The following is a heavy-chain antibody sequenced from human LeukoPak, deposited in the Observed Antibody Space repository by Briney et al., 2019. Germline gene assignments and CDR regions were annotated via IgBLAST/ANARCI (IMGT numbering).Heavy chain of an antibody. Sequence: PSETLSLTCTVSGGSISSYYWSWIRQPPGKGLEWIGYIYYSGSTNYNPSLKSRVTISVDTSKNQFSLKLSSVTAADTAVYYCARRPAGGATGGYRLWGQGTLVTVSS. CDR1: GGSISSYY. J-gene: IGHJ4*02. CDR2: IYYSGST. CDR3: ARRPAGGATGGYRL. V-gene: IGHV4-59*01. D-gene: IGHD1-26*01.